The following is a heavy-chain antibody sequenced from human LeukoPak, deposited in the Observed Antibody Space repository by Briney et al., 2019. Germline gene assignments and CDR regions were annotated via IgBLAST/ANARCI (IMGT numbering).Heavy chain of an antibody. V-gene: IGHV1-2*02. CDR3: ARDIRSGWYYFDY. J-gene: IGHJ4*02. Sequence: ASVKVSCKASGYTFTDYYMHWVRQAPGQGLEWMGWINPNSGDTNYAQKFQGRVTMTRDTSTSTVYMELSSLRPEDTAVYYCARDIRSGWYYFDYWGQGTLVTVSS. CDR2: INPNSGDT. D-gene: IGHD6-19*01. CDR1: GYTFTDYY.